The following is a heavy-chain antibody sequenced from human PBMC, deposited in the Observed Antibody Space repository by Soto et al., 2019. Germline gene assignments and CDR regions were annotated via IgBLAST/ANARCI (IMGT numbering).Heavy chain of an antibody. CDR3: ARDQYYDFWSGPKRTFDP. V-gene: IGHV3-48*03. Sequence: PGGSLRLSCAASGFTFSSYEMNWVRQAPGKGLEWVSYISSSGSTIYYADSVKGRFTISRDNAKNSLYLQMNSLRAEDTAVYYCARDQYYDFWSGPKRTFDPWGQGTLVTVSS. J-gene: IGHJ5*02. D-gene: IGHD3-3*01. CDR2: ISSSGSTI. CDR1: GFTFSSYE.